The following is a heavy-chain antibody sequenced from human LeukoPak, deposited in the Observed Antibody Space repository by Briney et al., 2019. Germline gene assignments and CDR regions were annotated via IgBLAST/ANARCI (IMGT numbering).Heavy chain of an antibody. J-gene: IGHJ6*04. CDR1: GGTFSSYA. D-gene: IGHD2-21*02. Sequence: ASVKVSCKASGGTFSSYAISWARQAPGQGLEWMGRIIPIFGTANYAQKFQGRVTITTDESTSTAYMELSSLRSEDTAVYYCASVAAYCGGDCYPRMDVWGKGTTVTVSS. V-gene: IGHV1-69*05. CDR2: IIPIFGTA. CDR3: ASVAAYCGGDCYPRMDV.